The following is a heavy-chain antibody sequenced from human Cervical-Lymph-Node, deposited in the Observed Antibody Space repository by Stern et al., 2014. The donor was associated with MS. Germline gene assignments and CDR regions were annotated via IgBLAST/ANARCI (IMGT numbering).Heavy chain of an antibody. V-gene: IGHV5-51*01. CDR1: GYSFTNYW. CDR3: ARHRQQTLYGMDV. Sequence: EVQLVESGAEVKKPGESLKISCKGSGYSFTNYWIGWVRQMPGKGLEWMGVIYPGDSDTRYSPSFQGRVTISAEKSISTAYLQWSSLKASDTAMYYCARHRQQTLYGMDVWGQGTTVTVSS. CDR2: IYPGDSDT. J-gene: IGHJ6*02. D-gene: IGHD6-13*01.